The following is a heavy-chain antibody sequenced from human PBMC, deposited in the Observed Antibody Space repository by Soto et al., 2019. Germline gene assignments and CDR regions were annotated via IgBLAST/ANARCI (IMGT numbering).Heavy chain of an antibody. CDR1: GYSFTNYW. Sequence: VESLKISCNGSGYSFTNYWIGWVRQMPWKGLEWMGIIYPGDSDTRYSPSFQGQVTISADKSISTAYLQWSSLKASDTAMYYCARPRHYYDSSASRYYFDYWGQGTLVTVSS. D-gene: IGHD3-22*01. J-gene: IGHJ4*02. CDR3: ARPRHYYDSSASRYYFDY. V-gene: IGHV5-51*01. CDR2: IYPGDSDT.